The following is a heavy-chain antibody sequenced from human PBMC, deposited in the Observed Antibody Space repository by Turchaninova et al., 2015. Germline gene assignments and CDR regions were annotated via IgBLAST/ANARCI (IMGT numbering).Heavy chain of an antibody. V-gene: IGHV3-21*01. CDR3: ASLLCSGGSCDY. CDR2: ISSSCSKI. CDR1: GFTFSSYS. D-gene: IGHD2-15*01. J-gene: IGHJ4*02. Sequence: EVQLVESGGGLVKPGGSLRLSCAASGFTFSSYSMNWVRQAPGKGLGWGSSISSSCSKIYDAEAVKRRFTIPRENAKNSLYLQMNSLRAEETAVYYCASLLCSGGSCDYWGQGTLVTVSS.